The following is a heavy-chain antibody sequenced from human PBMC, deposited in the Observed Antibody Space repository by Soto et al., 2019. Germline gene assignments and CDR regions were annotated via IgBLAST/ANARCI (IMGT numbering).Heavy chain of an antibody. CDR2: SSNSGTYT. CDR3: ARSGDNYNVLDF. V-gene: IGHV3-11*06. D-gene: IGHD3-10*02. CDR1: GFRFSDYY. J-gene: IGHJ4*02. Sequence: GGSLRLSCAASGFRFSDYYMSWIRQAPGKGLEWLSYSSNSGTYTRYADSVKGRFSISRDNAKNSLYLQINSLRGEDTAIYYCARSGDNYNVLDFWGKGTPVTVSS.